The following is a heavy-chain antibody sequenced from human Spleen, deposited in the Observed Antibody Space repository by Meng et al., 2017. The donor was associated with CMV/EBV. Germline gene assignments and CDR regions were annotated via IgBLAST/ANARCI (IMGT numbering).Heavy chain of an antibody. CDR3: AGRGGQL. CDR2: ISSGSSYI. D-gene: IGHD1-1*01. J-gene: IGHJ4*02. CDR1: GFTLSQYS. Sequence: GGSLRLSCAASGFTLSQYSMNWVRQAPGKGLEWVSSISSGSSYINYADSVKGRFIFSRDNAKNSVYLQMDSLRAEDTAVYYCAGRGGQLWGQGTLVTVSS. V-gene: IGHV3-21*01.